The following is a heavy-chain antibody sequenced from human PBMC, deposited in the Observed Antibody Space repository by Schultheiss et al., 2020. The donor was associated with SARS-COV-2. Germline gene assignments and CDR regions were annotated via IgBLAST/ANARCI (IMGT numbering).Heavy chain of an antibody. V-gene: IGHV3-23*01. CDR1: GFTFSSYA. J-gene: IGHJ3*02. Sequence: GGSLRLSCAASGFTFSSYAMSWVRQAPGKGLEWVSAISGSGGSTYYADSVKGRFTISRDNSKNTLYLQMNSLRADDTAIFYCARSPLAVPGTDLDIWGQGTMVTVSS. D-gene: IGHD6-19*01. CDR3: ARSPLAVPGTDLDI. CDR2: ISGSGGST.